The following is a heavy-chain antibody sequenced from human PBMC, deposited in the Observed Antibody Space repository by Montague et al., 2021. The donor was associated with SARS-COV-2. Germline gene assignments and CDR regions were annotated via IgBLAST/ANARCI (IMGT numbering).Heavy chain of an antibody. J-gene: IGHJ1*01. V-gene: IGHV4-34*01. CDR2: VSHSGKT. CDR3: ARIGYESVGYYYIYPD. Sequence: SETLSLTCAVFGGSFSDYYWSWIRQSPGKGLEWIGEVSHSGKTSYNPSLESRVSISVDTSKNQLSLKVISATAADTAVYYCARIGYESVGYYYIYPDWGQGTLVTVSS. CDR1: GGSFSDYY. D-gene: IGHD3-22*01.